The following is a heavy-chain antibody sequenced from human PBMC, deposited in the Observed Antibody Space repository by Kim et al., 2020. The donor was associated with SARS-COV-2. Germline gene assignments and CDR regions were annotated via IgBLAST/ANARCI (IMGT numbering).Heavy chain of an antibody. J-gene: IGHJ1*01. V-gene: IGHV3-66*01. Sequence: GGSLRLSCAASGFTVSSNYMSWVRQAPGKGLEWVSVIYSGGSTYYADSVKGRFTISRDNSKNTLYLQMNSLRAEDTAVYYCAREAPNYGDYVGKYFQHWGQGTLVTVSS. CDR2: IYSGGST. CDR3: AREAPNYGDYVGKYFQH. CDR1: GFTVSSNY. D-gene: IGHD4-17*01.